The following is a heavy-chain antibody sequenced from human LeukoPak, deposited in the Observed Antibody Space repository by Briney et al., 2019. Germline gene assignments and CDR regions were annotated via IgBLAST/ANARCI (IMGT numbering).Heavy chain of an antibody. Sequence: SETLSLTCTVSGGSISSYYWSWIRQPPGKGLEWIGYIYYSGSTNYNPSLKSRVTISVDTSKNQFSLKLSSVTAADTAVYYCARDVSYSSVEAWFDPWGQGTLVTVSS. CDR3: ARDVSYSSVEAWFDP. D-gene: IGHD3-10*01. CDR2: IYYSGST. CDR1: GGSISSYY. V-gene: IGHV4-59*01. J-gene: IGHJ5*02.